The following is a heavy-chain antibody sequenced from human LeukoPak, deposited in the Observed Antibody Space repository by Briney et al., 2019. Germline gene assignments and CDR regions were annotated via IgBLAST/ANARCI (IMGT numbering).Heavy chain of an antibody. Sequence: GGTLRLSCAASGFTFDNYGMSWVRQAPGKGLEWVSGTNWNGGSTGYADSVKGRFTISRDNAKNSLYLQMNSLRVEDTASYYCARGRGSGRYNSIHYWGQGTLVTVSS. V-gene: IGHV3-20*04. CDR3: ARGRGSGRYNSIHY. CDR1: GFTFDNYG. CDR2: TNWNGGST. D-gene: IGHD3-10*01. J-gene: IGHJ4*02.